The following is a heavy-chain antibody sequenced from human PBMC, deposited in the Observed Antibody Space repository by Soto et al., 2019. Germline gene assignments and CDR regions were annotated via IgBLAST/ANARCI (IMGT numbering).Heavy chain of an antibody. CDR1: GYTFTSYG. CDR3: ARGGITGNGTLGYYYYGMDV. CDR2: ISAYNGNT. Sequence: ASVKVSCKASGYTFTSYGISWVRQAPGQGLEWMGWISAYNGNTNYAQKLQGRVTMTTDTSTSTAYMELRSLRSDDTAVYYCARGGITGNGTLGYYYYGMDVWGQGTTVTVSS. J-gene: IGHJ6*02. D-gene: IGHD1-20*01. V-gene: IGHV1-18*04.